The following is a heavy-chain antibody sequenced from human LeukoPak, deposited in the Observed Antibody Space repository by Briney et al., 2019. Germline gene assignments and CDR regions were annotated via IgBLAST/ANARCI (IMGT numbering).Heavy chain of an antibody. CDR1: GGSISSYY. Sequence: PSETLSLTCTVSGGSISSYYWSWIRQPAGKGLEWIGRIYTSGSTNYNPSLKSRVTMSVDTSKNQFSLKLSSVTAAGTAVYYCARERYSSGWYGLLDYWGQGTLVTVSS. D-gene: IGHD6-19*01. J-gene: IGHJ4*02. CDR3: ARERYSSGWYGLLDY. V-gene: IGHV4-4*07. CDR2: IYTSGST.